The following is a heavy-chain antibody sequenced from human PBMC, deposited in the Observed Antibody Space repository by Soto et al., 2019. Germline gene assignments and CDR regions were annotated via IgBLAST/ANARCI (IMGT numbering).Heavy chain of an antibody. Sequence: QVHLVQSGAEVKKPGASVKVSCKGSGYGFTTYGINWVRQAPGQGLEWMAWISAHNGNTNYAQKLQGRVTVTRDTSTSTAYMELRSLRSDDTAVSYCARGRYGDYWGQGALVTVSS. CDR3: ARGRYGDY. D-gene: IGHD1-1*01. CDR2: ISAHNGNT. CDR1: GYGFTTYG. J-gene: IGHJ4*02. V-gene: IGHV1-18*01.